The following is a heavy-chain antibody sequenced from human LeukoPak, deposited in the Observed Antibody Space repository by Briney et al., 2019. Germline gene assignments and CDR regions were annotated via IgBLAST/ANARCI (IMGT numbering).Heavy chain of an antibody. CDR2: IYYSGST. Sequence: SETLSLTCTVSGGSISSYYWSWIRQPPGKGLEWIGYIYYSGSTNYNPSLKSRVTISVDTSKNQFSLKLSSVTAADTAVYYCARRGETYYYGSGSFDYWGQGTLVTVSS. J-gene: IGHJ4*02. V-gene: IGHV4-59*01. CDR3: ARRGETYYYGSGSFDY. D-gene: IGHD3-10*01. CDR1: GGSISSYY.